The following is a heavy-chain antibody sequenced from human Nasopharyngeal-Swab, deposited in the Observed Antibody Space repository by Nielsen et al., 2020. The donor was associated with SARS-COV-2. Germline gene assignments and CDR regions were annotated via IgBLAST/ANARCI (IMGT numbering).Heavy chain of an antibody. V-gene: IGHV3-23*01. J-gene: IGHJ4*02. CDR1: GFTFSNYA. CDR3: ARRVVAAPYYFDC. Sequence: GESLKISCAASGFTFSNYAMNWVRQAPGKGLEWVSVITYSGINTYYADSVKGRFTISRDNSKNTLYLQMNNLRAEDTAVYYCARRVVAAPYYFDCWGQGTLVTVSS. CDR2: ITYSGINT. D-gene: IGHD5-12*01.